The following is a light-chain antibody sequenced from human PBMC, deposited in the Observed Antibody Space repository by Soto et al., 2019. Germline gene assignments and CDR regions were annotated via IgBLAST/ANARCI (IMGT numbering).Light chain of an antibody. Sequence: DIQTTQSPSSLSASVGDRVTITCRTSQSISSYLNWCQQKPGKVPKLLIYAASSLQSGVPSRFSGSGSGTDFTLTISSLQPEDFETYYCQQSYSNPRTFGQGTKVDIK. CDR3: QQSYSNPRT. J-gene: IGKJ1*01. V-gene: IGKV1-39*01. CDR1: QSISSY. CDR2: AAS.